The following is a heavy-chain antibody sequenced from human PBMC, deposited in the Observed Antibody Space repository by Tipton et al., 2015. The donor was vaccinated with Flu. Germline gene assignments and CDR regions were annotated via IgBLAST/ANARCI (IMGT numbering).Heavy chain of an antibody. CDR3: ARGSGSGTFVIFDY. Sequence: TLSLTCTVSGGSLSSFYWTWIRQPAGKGLEWIGRIYSSGITKYNPSLKSRVTMSVDTSKNQFSLSLSSMTAADTAVYYCARGSGSGTFVIFDYWGQGTLVAVSS. J-gene: IGHJ4*02. V-gene: IGHV4-4*07. CDR2: IYSSGIT. CDR1: GGSLSSFY. D-gene: IGHD3-10*01.